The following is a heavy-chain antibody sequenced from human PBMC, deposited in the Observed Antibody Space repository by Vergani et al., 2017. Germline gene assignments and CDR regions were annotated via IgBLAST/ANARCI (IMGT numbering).Heavy chain of an antibody. D-gene: IGHD2-2*01. CDR1: GFTFSSYS. J-gene: IGHJ5*02. Sequence: EVQLVESGGGLVKRGGSLRLSCAASGFTFSSYSMNWVRQAPGKGLEWVSSISSSSSYIHYSDSLKGRFTISRDNAKSSLYLQMNSLRAEDTGVYYCATTRGYCSSTSCPIGWFDPWGQGTLVTVSS. CDR3: ATTRGYCSSTSCPIGWFDP. CDR2: ISSSSSYI. V-gene: IGHV3-21*01.